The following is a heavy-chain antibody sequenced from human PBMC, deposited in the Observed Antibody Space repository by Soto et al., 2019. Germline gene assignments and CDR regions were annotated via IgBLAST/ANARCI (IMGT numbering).Heavy chain of an antibody. Sequence: GSLRLSCAASGFTFSSYSMNWVRQAPGKGLEWVSSISSSSSYIYYADSVKGRFTISRDNAKNSLYLQMNSLRAEDTAVYYCAVGHYDILPGYYGVPGYWGQGTLVTVSS. V-gene: IGHV3-21*01. CDR1: GFTFSSYS. CDR3: AVGHYDILPGYYGVPGY. CDR2: ISSSSSYI. D-gene: IGHD3-9*01. J-gene: IGHJ4*02.